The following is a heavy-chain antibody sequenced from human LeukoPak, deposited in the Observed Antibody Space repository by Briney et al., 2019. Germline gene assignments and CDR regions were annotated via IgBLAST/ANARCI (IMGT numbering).Heavy chain of an antibody. V-gene: IGHV1-8*01. CDR2: MNPNSGNT. CDR1: GYTFTSYD. D-gene: IGHD6-13*01. J-gene: IGHJ5*02. Sequence: ASVKVSCKASGYTFTSYDINWVRQATGQGIEWMGWMNPNSGNTGYAQKFQGRVTMTRNTSISTAYMELSSLRSEDTAVYYCAGTAAASYDDWFDPWGQGTLVTVSS. CDR3: AGTAAASYDDWFDP.